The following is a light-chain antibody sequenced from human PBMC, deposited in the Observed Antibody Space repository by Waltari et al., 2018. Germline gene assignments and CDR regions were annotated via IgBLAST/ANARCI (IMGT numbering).Light chain of an antibody. J-gene: IGKJ2*01. Sequence: DIQMTQSPSTLSASVGDRITITCRASQSISTWLAWYQQKPGKAPKLMINKASNLESGVPSGFSGSGSGTEFTLTISSLQPDDFATYYCQQYNSYHTFGQGTKLEIK. CDR2: KAS. CDR1: QSISTW. V-gene: IGKV1-5*03. CDR3: QQYNSYHT.